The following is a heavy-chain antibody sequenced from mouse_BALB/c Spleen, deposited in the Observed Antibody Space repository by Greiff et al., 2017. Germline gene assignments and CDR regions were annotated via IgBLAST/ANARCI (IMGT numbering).Heavy chain of an antibody. D-gene: IGHD2-1*01. CDR1: GYSITSDYA. CDR2: ISYSGST. V-gene: IGHV3-2*02. J-gene: IGHJ4*01. CDR3: ARWIYYGNPYYAMDY. Sequence: DVKLQESGPGLVKPSQSLSLTCTVTGYSITSDYAWNWIRQFPGNKLEWMGYISYSGSTSYNPSLKSRISITRDTSKNQFFLQLNSVTTEDTATYYCARWIYYGNPYYAMDYWGQGTSVTVSS.